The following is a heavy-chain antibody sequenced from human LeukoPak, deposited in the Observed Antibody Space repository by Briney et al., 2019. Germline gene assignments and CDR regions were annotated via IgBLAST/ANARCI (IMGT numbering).Heavy chain of an antibody. D-gene: IGHD2-2*01. J-gene: IGHJ4*02. CDR1: GFTFSSYW. CDR3: ARRRRCSTSCYVDLDY. CDR2: INSDGSST. Sequence: GGSLRLSCAASGFTFSSYWMHWVRQAPGKGLAWVSRINSDGSSTSYADSVKGRFTISRDNAKNTLYLQMNSLRAEDTTVYYCARRRRCSTSCYVDLDYWGQGTLVTVSS. V-gene: IGHV3-74*01.